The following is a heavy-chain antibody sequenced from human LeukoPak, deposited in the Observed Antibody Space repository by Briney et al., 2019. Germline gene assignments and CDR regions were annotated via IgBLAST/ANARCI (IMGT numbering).Heavy chain of an antibody. J-gene: IGHJ6*03. D-gene: IGHD3-3*01. V-gene: IGHV1-69*16. CDR2: IIPILGIA. Sequence: SVKVSCKASGGTFSSYTISWVRQAPGQGLEWMGRIIPILGIANYAQKFQGRVTITTDESTSTAYMELSSLRSEDTAVYYCARDRRGTIFGVVTERPYYYYYYYMDVWGKGTTVTVSS. CDR1: GGTFSSYT. CDR3: ARDRRGTIFGVVTERPYYYYYYYMDV.